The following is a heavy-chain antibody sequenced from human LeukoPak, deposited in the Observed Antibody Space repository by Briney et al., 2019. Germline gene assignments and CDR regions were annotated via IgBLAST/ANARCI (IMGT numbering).Heavy chain of an antibody. Sequence: GGSLRLSCAASGLTFSSYSMNWVRQAPGKGLEWVSSISSSSSYINYADSVKGRFTISRDNAKNSLYLQMNSLRAEDTAVYYCARDPVAGHFDYWGQGTLVTVSS. CDR1: GLTFSSYS. V-gene: IGHV3-21*01. J-gene: IGHJ4*02. CDR3: ARDPVAGHFDY. CDR2: ISSSSSYI. D-gene: IGHD6-19*01.